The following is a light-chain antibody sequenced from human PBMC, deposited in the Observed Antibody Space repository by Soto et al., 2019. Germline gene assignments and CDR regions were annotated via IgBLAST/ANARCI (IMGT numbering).Light chain of an antibody. CDR2: GAS. CDR1: QSFSSSY. J-gene: IGKJ1*01. CDR3: PHYGRPPWP. V-gene: IGKV3-20*01. Sequence: EIVVTQSPGTLSLSPGERVTLSCSASQSFSSSYLACYQQKPGQAPRRLIYGASSRAPGIPDRFSGSGSRTDFTLTLRRLGHKDSAVYYCPHYGRPPWPFAQGTKVEI.